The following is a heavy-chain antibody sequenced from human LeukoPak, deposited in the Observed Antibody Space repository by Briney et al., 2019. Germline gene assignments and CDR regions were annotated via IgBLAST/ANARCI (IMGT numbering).Heavy chain of an antibody. D-gene: IGHD3-10*01. V-gene: IGHV1-46*01. J-gene: IGHJ6*02. Sequence: ASVKVSCKASGYTFTSYYMHWVRQAPGQGLEWMGIINPSGGSTSYAQKFQGRVTMTRDTSTSTVYMELSGLRSEDTAVYYCARDKVVRGVYYGMDVWGQGTTVTVSS. CDR2: INPSGGST. CDR3: ARDKVVRGVYYGMDV. CDR1: GYTFTSYY.